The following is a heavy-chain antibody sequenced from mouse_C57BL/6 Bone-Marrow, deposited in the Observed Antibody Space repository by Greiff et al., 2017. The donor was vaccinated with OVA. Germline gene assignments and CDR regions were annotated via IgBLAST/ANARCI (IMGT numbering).Heavy chain of an antibody. CDR2: IYPRDGST. D-gene: IGHD2-5*01. V-gene: IGHV1-85*01. CDR1: GYTFTSYD. J-gene: IGHJ4*01. Sequence: VQGVESGPELVKPGASVKLSCKASGYTFTSYDINWVKQRPGQGLEWIGWIYPRDGSTKYNEKFKGKATLTVDTSSSTAYMELHSLTSEDSAVYFCARGYSNGLYAMDYWGQGTSVTVSS. CDR3: ARGYSNGLYAMDY.